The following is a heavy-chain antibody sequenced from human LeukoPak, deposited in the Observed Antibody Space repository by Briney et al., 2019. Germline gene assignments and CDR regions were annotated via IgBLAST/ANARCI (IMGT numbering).Heavy chain of an antibody. Sequence: EASETLSLTCTVSGGSIGSSYWSWNRQPAGKGLEWIGRFFTGGSTYYNPSFESRVTMSVDTSKNQFSLNLSSVTAADTAVYFCARGSGVAVGMDVWGQGTTVIVSS. CDR2: FFTGGST. CDR1: GGSIGSSY. CDR3: ARGSGVAVGMDV. D-gene: IGHD6-19*01. V-gene: IGHV4-4*07. J-gene: IGHJ6*02.